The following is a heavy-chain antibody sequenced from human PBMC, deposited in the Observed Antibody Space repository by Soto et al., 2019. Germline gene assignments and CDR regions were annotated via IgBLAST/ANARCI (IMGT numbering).Heavy chain of an antibody. D-gene: IGHD1-7*01. J-gene: IGHJ2*01. CDR1: GFTFSDPY. Sequence: PGGSLRLSCTVSGFTFSDPYMDWVRQAPGKGLEWVGRTRNKANRYTTEYAASVKGRFTVSRDDSKSSLYLQMNSLTTEDTAIYYCARSTGTYRYFDLWGHGTLVTVSS. CDR2: TRNKANRYTT. CDR3: ARSTGTYRYFDL. V-gene: IGHV3-72*01.